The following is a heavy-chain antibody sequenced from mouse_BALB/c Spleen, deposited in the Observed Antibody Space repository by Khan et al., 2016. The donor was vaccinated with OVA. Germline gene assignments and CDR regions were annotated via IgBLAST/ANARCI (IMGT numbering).Heavy chain of an antibody. CDR1: EFTFTDYY. J-gene: IGHJ4*01. CDR3: ARVGGSRALDY. CDR2: IRNNANGYTT. Sequence: EVELVESGGGLVQPGGSLRLSCTTSEFTFTDYYMSWARQPPGEALEWLGFIRNNANGYTTEYSASVKGRFTISRDNSQSILFLQMNTLRAEDSATYYCARVGGSRALDYWGQGTSVTVSS. V-gene: IGHV7-3*02.